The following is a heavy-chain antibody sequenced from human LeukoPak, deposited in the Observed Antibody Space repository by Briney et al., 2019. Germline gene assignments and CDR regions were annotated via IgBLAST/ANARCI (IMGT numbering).Heavy chain of an antibody. CDR2: ISAYNGNT. J-gene: IGHJ3*02. CDR3: ARATVLRFLEWLGAFDI. CDR1: GYTFTSYG. D-gene: IGHD3-3*01. Sequence: GASVKVSCKASGYTFTSYGISWVRQAPGQGLEWMGWISAYNGNTNYAQKLQGRVTMTTDTSTSTAYMELRSLRSDDTAVYYCARATVLRFLEWLGAFDIWGQGTMVTVSS. V-gene: IGHV1-18*01.